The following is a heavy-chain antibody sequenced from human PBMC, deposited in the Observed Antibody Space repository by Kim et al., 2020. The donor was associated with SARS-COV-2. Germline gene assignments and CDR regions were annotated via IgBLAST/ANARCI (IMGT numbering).Heavy chain of an antibody. CDR1: GFTFTCHA. V-gene: IGHV3-23*01. D-gene: IGHD2-15*01. J-gene: IGHJ4*02. CDR3: MKGWFALICDY. CDR2: FYGSGGTT. Sequence: GGSLRLSCTTSGFTFTCHAMSWVRQAPGKGLEWVSSFYGSGGTTYYVDSVKGRFSVSSDDSKNILYFHMSAFRADATASFYCMKGWFALICDYLSQSTL.